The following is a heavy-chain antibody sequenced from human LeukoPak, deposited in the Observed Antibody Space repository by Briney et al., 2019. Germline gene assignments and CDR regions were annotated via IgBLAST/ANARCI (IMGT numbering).Heavy chain of an antibody. CDR2: ISSSSSYI. V-gene: IGHV3-21*06. CDR1: GFTFSSYS. D-gene: IGHD6-13*01. CDR3: ASEPSIAAADARDY. Sequence: PGGSLRLSCAASGFTFSSYSMNWVRQAPGKGLEWVSSISSSSSYIYYADSVKGRFTISRDNAKNSLYLQMSSLRAEDTAVYYCASEPSIAAADARDYWGQGTLVTVSS. J-gene: IGHJ4*02.